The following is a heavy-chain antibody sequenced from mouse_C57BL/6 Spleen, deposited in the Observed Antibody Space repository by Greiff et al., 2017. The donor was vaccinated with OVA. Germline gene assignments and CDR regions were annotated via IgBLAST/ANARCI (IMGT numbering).Heavy chain of an antibody. CDR1: GYSFTSYY. CDR3: ARREPYYYAMDY. V-gene: IGHV1-66*01. J-gene: IGHJ4*01. Sequence: VQLQQSGPELVKPGASVKISCKASGYSFTSYYIHWVKQRPGQGLEWIGWIYPGSGNTKYNEKFKGKATLTADTSSSTAYMQLSSLTSEDSAVYYCARREPYYYAMDYWGQGTSVTVSS. CDR2: IYPGSGNT.